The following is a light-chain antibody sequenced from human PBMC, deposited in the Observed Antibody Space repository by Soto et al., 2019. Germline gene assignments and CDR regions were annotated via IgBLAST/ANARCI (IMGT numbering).Light chain of an antibody. V-gene: IGKV3-20*01. CDR3: QQYGSSPGT. J-gene: IGKJ2*01. Sequence: EIVLTQSPGTLSLSPGERATLSCRASQTVSSYLAWYHQRPGQAPRLLIYGASSRVTGIPDRFSGSGSGTDFNLTISRLEPEDFAVYYCQQYGSSPGTFGQGTKLEIK. CDR1: QTVSSY. CDR2: GAS.